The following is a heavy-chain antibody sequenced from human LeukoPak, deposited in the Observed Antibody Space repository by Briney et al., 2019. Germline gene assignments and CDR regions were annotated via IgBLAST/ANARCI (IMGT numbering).Heavy chain of an antibody. CDR1: EFTFSSYS. D-gene: IGHD3-22*01. Sequence: GGSLRLSCAASEFTFSSYSMNWVRQAPGKGLEWVSYISSSSSTIYYAVSVKGRFTISRDNAKNSLYLQMNSLRDEDTAVYYCARDQTPHYYDSSGYYRNDAFDIWGQGTMVTVSS. CDR2: ISSSSSTI. J-gene: IGHJ3*02. V-gene: IGHV3-48*02. CDR3: ARDQTPHYYDSSGYYRNDAFDI.